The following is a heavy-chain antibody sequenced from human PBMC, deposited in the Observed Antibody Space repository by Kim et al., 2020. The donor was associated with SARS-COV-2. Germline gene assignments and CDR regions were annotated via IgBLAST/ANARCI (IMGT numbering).Heavy chain of an antibody. V-gene: IGHV3-23*01. Sequence: YADSVKGRFTISRDNSKNTLYLQMNSLRAEDTAVYYCAKQLYSSGWFDYWGQGTLVTVSS. CDR3: AKQLYSSGWFDY. J-gene: IGHJ4*02. D-gene: IGHD6-19*01.